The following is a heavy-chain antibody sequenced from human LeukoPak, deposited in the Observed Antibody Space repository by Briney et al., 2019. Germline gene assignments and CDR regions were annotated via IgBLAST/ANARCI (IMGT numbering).Heavy chain of an antibody. CDR1: GFTFSSYW. Sequence: GGSLRLSCAASGFTFSSYWMSWVRQASGKGLEWVANIKQDGSEKYYVDSVKGRFTISRDNAKNSLYLQMNSLRAEDTAVYYCAREDSGYDNNYYYYYYTDVWGKGTTVTVSS. CDR2: IKQDGSEK. V-gene: IGHV3-7*01. D-gene: IGHD5-12*01. J-gene: IGHJ6*03. CDR3: AREDSGYDNNYYYYYYTDV.